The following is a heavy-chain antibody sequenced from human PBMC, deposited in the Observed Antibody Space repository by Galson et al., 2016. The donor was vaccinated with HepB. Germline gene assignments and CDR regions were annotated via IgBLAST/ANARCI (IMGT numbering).Heavy chain of an antibody. CDR2: ISGSGGTT. Sequence: SLRLSCAASGFTFSNYAMSWVRQAPGKGLEWVSAISGSGGTTYYADSVKGRFTISRDNSKNTLYLQMNSLRAEDTAVYYCSKCRVATINPGNFDYWGQGTLVTVSS. V-gene: IGHV3-23*01. CDR1: GFTFSNYA. CDR3: SKCRVATINPGNFDY. D-gene: IGHD5-12*01. J-gene: IGHJ4*02.